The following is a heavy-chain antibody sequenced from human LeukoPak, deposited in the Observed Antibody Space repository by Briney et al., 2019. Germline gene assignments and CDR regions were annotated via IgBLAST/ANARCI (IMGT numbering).Heavy chain of an antibody. D-gene: IGHD1-1*01. CDR1: GCTFISYG. Sequence: ASVKVSCKASGCTFISYGISWVRQAPGQGLEWVGWIFTYNGDTKYEKKFQGRVTMTTDSSTNTVYLEPRSLRSDDTAVYYCARGKERDPLGCWGQGTLVTVYS. V-gene: IGHV1-18*01. J-gene: IGHJ4*02. CDR2: IFTYNGDT. CDR3: ARGKERDPLGC.